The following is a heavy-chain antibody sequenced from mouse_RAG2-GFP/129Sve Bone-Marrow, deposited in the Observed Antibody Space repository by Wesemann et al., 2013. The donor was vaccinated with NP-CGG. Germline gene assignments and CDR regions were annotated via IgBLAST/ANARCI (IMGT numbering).Heavy chain of an antibody. CDR2: IDPANGNT. Sequence: EVQLQQSGAELVKPGASVKLSCTASGFNIKDTYMHWVKQRPEQGLEWIGRIDPANGNTKYDPKFQGKATITADTSSNTAYLQLSSLTSEDTAVYYCARELLRLWWYFDVWGAGTTVTVSS. J-gene: IGHJ1*01. V-gene: IGHV14-3*02. CDR1: GFNIKDTY. D-gene: IGHD1-2*01. CDR3: ARELLRLWWYFDV.